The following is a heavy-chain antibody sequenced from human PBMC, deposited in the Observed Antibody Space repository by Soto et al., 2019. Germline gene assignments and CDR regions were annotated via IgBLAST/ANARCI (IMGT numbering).Heavy chain of an antibody. CDR2: IRSKANSYAT. Sequence: PGGSLRLSCGASGFTCSGSAMHWVRQASGKGLEWVGRIRSKANSYATAYAASVKGRFTISRGDSKNTAYLQMNSLKTEDTAVYYCTRSGSGGNSYDYWGQGTLVTVSS. V-gene: IGHV3-73*01. D-gene: IGHD2-21*02. CDR3: TRSGSGGNSYDY. J-gene: IGHJ4*02. CDR1: GFTCSGSA.